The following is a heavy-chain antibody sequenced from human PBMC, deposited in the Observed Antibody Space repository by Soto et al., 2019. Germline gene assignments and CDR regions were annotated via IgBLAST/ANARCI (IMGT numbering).Heavy chain of an antibody. CDR3: ARNYYGSGYYYYYGMDV. CDR1: GYNFSSYW. D-gene: IGHD3-10*01. Sequence: GESLKISCKGSGYNFSSYWIGWVRRMPGKGLEWMGIIYPGDSGTRYSPSFQGQVTISVDKSISTAYLQWTSLKASDTAMYYCARNYYGSGYYYYYGMDVWGQGTTVTVSS. V-gene: IGHV5-51*01. J-gene: IGHJ6*02. CDR2: IYPGDSGT.